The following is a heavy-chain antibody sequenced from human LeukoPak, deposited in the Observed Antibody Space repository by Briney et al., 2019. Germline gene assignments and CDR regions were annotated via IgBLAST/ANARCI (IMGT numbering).Heavy chain of an antibody. V-gene: IGHV3-53*01. CDR3: AKGPFGYSYGPFDY. CDR2: IRSDGTT. D-gene: IGHD5-18*01. Sequence: GGSLRLSCAASGFTVSSSYMSWVRQAPGKGLEWVSVIRSDGTTAYADSVKGRFTISRDTSRNTLYLQMNSLRAEDTAVYYCAKGPFGYSYGPFDYWGQGTLVTVSS. J-gene: IGHJ4*02. CDR1: GFTVSSSY.